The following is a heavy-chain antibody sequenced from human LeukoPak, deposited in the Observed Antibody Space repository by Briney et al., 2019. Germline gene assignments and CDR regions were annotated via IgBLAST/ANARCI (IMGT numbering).Heavy chain of an antibody. CDR1: GFSVSNNY. CDR2: IFISDSR. Sequence: PGGSLRLSCAISGFSVSNNYMKWVRQAPGRGLEWVSVIFISDSRYYADSVKGRFTISRDTAKNTLDLQMDSLRAEDSAVYYCARGDGPWGQGTLVTVSS. D-gene: IGHD2-21*01. CDR3: ARGDGP. J-gene: IGHJ5*02. V-gene: IGHV3-66*01.